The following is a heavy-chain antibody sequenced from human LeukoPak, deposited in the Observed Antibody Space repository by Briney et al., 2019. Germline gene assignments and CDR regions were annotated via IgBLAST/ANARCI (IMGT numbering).Heavy chain of an antibody. D-gene: IGHD2-15*01. V-gene: IGHV3-48*03. Sequence: GGSLRLSCAASGFTFSSYDMNLVRQAPGKGLEWVSYISSSGSTVYYADSVKGRFTISRDNAKSSLYLQMNSLRAEDTAVYYCAREQCSGGSCYFDYWGQGTLVTVSS. CDR2: ISSSGSTV. J-gene: IGHJ4*02. CDR3: AREQCSGGSCYFDY. CDR1: GFTFSSYD.